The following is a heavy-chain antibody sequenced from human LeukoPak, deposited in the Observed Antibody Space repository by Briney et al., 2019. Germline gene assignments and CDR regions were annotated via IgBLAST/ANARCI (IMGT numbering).Heavy chain of an antibody. CDR2: IYYSGNT. V-gene: IGHV4-59*01. D-gene: IGHD3-16*01. CDR3: ARAAWGGTYFDY. CDR1: GGSISSYY. Sequence: SETLSLTCTVSGGSISSYYWSWIRQPPGKGLEWIGYIYYSGNTNYNPSLTSRVTISVDTSKNQFSLKLSSVTAAGTAVYYCARAAWGGTYFDYWGQGTLVTVSS. J-gene: IGHJ4*02.